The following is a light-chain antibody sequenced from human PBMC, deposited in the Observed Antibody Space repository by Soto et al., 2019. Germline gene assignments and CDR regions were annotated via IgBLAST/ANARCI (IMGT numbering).Light chain of an antibody. V-gene: IGKV3-11*01. CDR2: DAS. Sequence: EIVLTQSPDTLSLSPGERATLSCRASQSVSGYLGWYQQKPGQAPRLLIYDASNRASGVPARFRGSGSGTDFTLTIASLEPEDFAVYYCQQYNNWPRTFGQGTKVEIK. CDR3: QQYNNWPRT. J-gene: IGKJ1*01. CDR1: QSVSGY.